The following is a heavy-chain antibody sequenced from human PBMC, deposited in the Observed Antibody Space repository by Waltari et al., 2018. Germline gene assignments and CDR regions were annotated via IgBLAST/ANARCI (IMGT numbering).Heavy chain of an antibody. V-gene: IGHV4-38-2*02. Sequence: QVQLQESGPGLVKPSETLSLTCAVSGYSISSGYYWGWIRQPPGKGLEWIGSIYHSGSTYYNPSLKSRVTISVDTSKNQFSLKLSSVTATDTAVYYCARDGLYGDYVWGQGTLVIVSS. CDR3: ARDGLYGDYV. CDR2: IYHSGST. CDR1: GYSISSGYY. J-gene: IGHJ4*02. D-gene: IGHD4-17*01.